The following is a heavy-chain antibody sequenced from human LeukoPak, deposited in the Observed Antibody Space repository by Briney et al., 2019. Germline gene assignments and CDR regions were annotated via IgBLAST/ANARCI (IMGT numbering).Heavy chain of an antibody. CDR1: GYTFTSYG. CDR3: ARDLVDLTHITMVRGRHNDY. Sequence: ASVKVSCKASGYTFTSYGLTWVRQAPGQGLEWMGWISAYNGNTNYAQKLQGRVTMTTDTSTSTAYMELRSLRSDDTAVYYCARDLVDLTHITMVRGRHNDYWGQGTLVTVSS. CDR2: ISAYNGNT. V-gene: IGHV1-18*01. J-gene: IGHJ4*02. D-gene: IGHD3-10*01.